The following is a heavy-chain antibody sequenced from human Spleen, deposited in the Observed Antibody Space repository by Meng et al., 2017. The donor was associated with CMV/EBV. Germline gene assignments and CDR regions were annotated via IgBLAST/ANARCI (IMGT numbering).Heavy chain of an antibody. D-gene: IGHD2-2*01. CDR1: GYSFTGYY. J-gene: IGHJ4*02. CDR3: ARDEGHCRSTSCYFGS. V-gene: IGHV1-2*02. Sequence: ASVQVSCKAFGYSFTGYYIQWVRHAPGQGLGLMGCINPHSGDTNYAQKFRGRVTMTRNTTFSTAYMKLSRLRSDDTALYYCARDEGHCRSTSCYFGSWGQGTLVTVSS. CDR2: INPHSGDT.